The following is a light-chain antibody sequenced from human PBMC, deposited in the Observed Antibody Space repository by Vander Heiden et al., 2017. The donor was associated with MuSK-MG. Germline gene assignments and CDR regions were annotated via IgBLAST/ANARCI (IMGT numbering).Light chain of an antibody. Sequence: DIQMTQSPSSLSASVGDGVTISCRSSQTIDNYLNWYQQKPGMAPRVLVYGASTLQSGVPSRFRGSGSGTEFTLTITSLQPEDSATYFCQQSYTTRVTFGQGTRLEI. CDR2: GAS. CDR1: QTIDNY. J-gene: IGKJ5*01. CDR3: QQSYTTRVT. V-gene: IGKV1-39*01.